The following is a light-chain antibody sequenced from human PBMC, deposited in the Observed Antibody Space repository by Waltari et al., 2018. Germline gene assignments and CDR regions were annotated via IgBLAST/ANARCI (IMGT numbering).Light chain of an antibody. CDR3: GSYTGGNNLVV. Sequence: QSALTQPPSASGSPGQSVTISCTGTSSDIGYYNYVSWYQQHPGKAPKLMVYAVTQRPPGVPDRFSGSQSGNTASLPVSGLQAEDEADYFCGSYTGGNNLVVFGGGTKLTVL. CDR1: SSDIGYYNY. V-gene: IGLV2-8*01. CDR2: AVT. J-gene: IGLJ2*01.